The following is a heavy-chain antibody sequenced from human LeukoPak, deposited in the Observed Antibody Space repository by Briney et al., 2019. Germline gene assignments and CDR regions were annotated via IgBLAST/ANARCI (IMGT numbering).Heavy chain of an antibody. CDR3: ARAGLQQLPADY. Sequence: GGSLRLSCAASGFTFSSYGMHWDRQAPGKGLEWVAVIWYDGSNKYYADSVKGRFTISRDNSKNTLYLQMNSLRAEDTAVYYCARAGLQQLPADYWGQGTLVTVSS. CDR1: GFTFSSYG. CDR2: IWYDGSNK. V-gene: IGHV3-33*01. J-gene: IGHJ4*02. D-gene: IGHD6-13*01.